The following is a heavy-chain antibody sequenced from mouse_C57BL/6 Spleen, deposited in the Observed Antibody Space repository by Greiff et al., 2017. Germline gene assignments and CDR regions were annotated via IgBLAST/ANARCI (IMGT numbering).Heavy chain of an antibody. V-gene: IGHV14-4*01. Sequence: EVKLLESGAELVRPGASVKLSCTASGFNIKDDYMHWVKQRPEQGLEWIGWIDPENGDTEYASKFQGKATITADTSSNTAYLQLSSLTSEDTAVYYCTRSNYGYWGQGTTLTVSS. CDR3: TRSNYGY. J-gene: IGHJ2*01. CDR2: IDPENGDT. CDR1: GFNIKDDY. D-gene: IGHD2-5*01.